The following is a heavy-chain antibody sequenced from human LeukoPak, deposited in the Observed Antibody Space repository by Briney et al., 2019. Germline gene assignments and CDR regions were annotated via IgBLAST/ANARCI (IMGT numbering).Heavy chain of an antibody. CDR1: GFTFSHYW. V-gene: IGHV3-7*01. Sequence: GGSLRLSCAASGFTFSHYWMTWVRQAPGKGLEWVAQINQDGSEEYYMDSVKARFTISRDNAKNSVFLQMNSLRAEDTAVYYCVRDGGVSGYDLLDYWGQGTLVIVSS. CDR2: INQDGSEE. CDR3: VRDGGVSGYDLLDY. D-gene: IGHD5-12*01. J-gene: IGHJ4*02.